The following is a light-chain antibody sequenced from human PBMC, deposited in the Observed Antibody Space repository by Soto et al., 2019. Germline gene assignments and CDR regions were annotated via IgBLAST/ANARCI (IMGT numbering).Light chain of an antibody. CDR2: STR. Sequence: QAVVTQESSLTVSPGGTVTLTCASSAGAVTSAHYTNWLQQKPGQAPRALIYSTREKNSWTPARFSGALLGGKAALTLSAEQPEDEADYYCLLYYGGAQVIFGGGTKLTVL. CDR3: LLYYGGAQVI. CDR1: AGAVTSAHY. V-gene: IGLV7-43*01. J-gene: IGLJ2*01.